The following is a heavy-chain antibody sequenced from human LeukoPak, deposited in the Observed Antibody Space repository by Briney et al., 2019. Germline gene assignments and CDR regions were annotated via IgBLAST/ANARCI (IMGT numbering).Heavy chain of an antibody. J-gene: IGHJ3*02. D-gene: IGHD4-17*01. Sequence: GASVKVSCKASGYTFTGYYMHWVRQAPGQGLEWMGWINPNSGGTNYAQKFQGRVTMTRDTSISTAYVELSRLRSDDTAVCYCARDLDMTTVTGAFDIWGQGTMVTVSS. CDR3: ARDLDMTTVTGAFDI. CDR1: GYTFTGYY. CDR2: INPNSGGT. V-gene: IGHV1-2*02.